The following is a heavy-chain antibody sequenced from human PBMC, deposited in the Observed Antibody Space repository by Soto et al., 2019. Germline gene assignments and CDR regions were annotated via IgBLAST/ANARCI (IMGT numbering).Heavy chain of an antibody. J-gene: IGHJ4*02. D-gene: IGHD3-16*02. CDR3: ARRSDDYVWGSYRSYHFDY. Sequence: PSETLSLTCIVSGGSISSSSYYWGWIRQPPGKGLEWIGSIYYSGSTYYNPSLKSRVTISVDTSKNQFSLKLSSVTAADTAVYYCARRSDDYVWGSYRSYHFDYWGQGTPVTVSS. CDR2: IYYSGST. CDR1: GGSISSSSYY. V-gene: IGHV4-39*01.